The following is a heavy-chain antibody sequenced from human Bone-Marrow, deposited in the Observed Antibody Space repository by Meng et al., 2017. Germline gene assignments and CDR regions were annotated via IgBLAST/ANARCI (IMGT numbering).Heavy chain of an antibody. Sequence: SETLSLTCAISGDSVSSNSVAWNWIRQSPSRGLEWLGRTYYRSRLYKDYAVSVKSRITINPDTSKNEFSLQLNSVTPEDTAVYFCARGTATLDFWGHGTLVTVSS. D-gene: IGHD2-15*01. J-gene: IGHJ4*01. CDR2: TYYRSRLYK. V-gene: IGHV6-1*01. CDR1: GDSVSSNSVA. CDR3: ARGTATLDF.